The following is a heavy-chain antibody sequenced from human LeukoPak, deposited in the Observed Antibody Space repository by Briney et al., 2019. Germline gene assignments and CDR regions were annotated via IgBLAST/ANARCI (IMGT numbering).Heavy chain of an antibody. CDR3: AREEGSGSYNWFDP. Sequence: PSQTLSLTCGVCGGSISCGGYSWSWIRQPPGKGLEWIGYIYHSGSTYYNPSLKRRVTISVATSKNHFSLKLSSVTAADTAVYYCAREEGSGSYNWFDPGGQATLVTVPS. V-gene: IGHV4-30-2*01. CDR2: IYHSGST. D-gene: IGHD3-10*01. J-gene: IGHJ5*02. CDR1: GGSISCGGYS.